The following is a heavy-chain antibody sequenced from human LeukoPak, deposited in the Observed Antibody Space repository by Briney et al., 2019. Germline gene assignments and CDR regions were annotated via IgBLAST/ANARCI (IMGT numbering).Heavy chain of an antibody. Sequence: PGGSLRLSCAASGFTFSSYSMNWVRQAPGKGLEWVSSISNSSSYIYYADSVKGRFTISRDNAKNSLYLQMNSLRAEDTAVYYCARTGRHYSSSSPLDYWGQGTLVTVSS. CDR3: ARTGRHYSSSSPLDY. D-gene: IGHD6-13*01. CDR1: GFTFSSYS. CDR2: ISNSSSYI. V-gene: IGHV3-21*01. J-gene: IGHJ4*02.